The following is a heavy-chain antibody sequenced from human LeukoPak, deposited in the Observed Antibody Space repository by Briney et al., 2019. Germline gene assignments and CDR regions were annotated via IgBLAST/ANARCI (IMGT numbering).Heavy chain of an antibody. Sequence: ASVKFSCKAFGYTLTDYYIHWVHKPPGQGLEWMGWINPNSGDTKYAQKLQDRVTMTRDTSTNTAYMELSSLRSDDTAVYYCARGTCSIGTCYPVGNFDYWGQGILLTVSS. CDR1: GYTLTDYY. D-gene: IGHD2-15*01. J-gene: IGHJ4*02. CDR3: ARGTCSIGTCYPVGNFDY. V-gene: IGHV1-2*02. CDR2: INPNSGDT.